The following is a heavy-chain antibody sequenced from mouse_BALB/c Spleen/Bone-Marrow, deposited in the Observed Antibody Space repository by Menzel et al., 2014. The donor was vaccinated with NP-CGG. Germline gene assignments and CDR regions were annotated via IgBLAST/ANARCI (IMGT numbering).Heavy chain of an antibody. V-gene: IGHV1-9*01. J-gene: IGHJ2*01. Sequence: QVQLQQPGAELMKPGASVKISCKVTGYTFSSYWIDWVNQRPGHGLEWIGEILPGSGSTNYNEKFKGKATFTADTSSNTSYMQLSSLTSEDSAVYYCARSTGTWDYWGQGTTLTVSS. D-gene: IGHD4-1*02. CDR3: ARSTGTWDY. CDR2: ILPGSGST. CDR1: GYTFSSYW.